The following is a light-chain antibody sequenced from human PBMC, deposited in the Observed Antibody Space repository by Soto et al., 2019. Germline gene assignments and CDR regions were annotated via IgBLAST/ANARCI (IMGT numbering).Light chain of an antibody. Sequence: IVLTQSPGTLSLSPGERATLSCRATQRVSSTYLAWYQQKPGQGPRLLLYGGSSSATGVPDRFSGSGSGTALTLPISTLETEDFAAYYCQQYNNWPPWTFGQGTKVDIK. CDR2: GGS. CDR3: QQYNNWPPWT. CDR1: QRVSSTY. V-gene: IGKV3-20*01. J-gene: IGKJ1*01.